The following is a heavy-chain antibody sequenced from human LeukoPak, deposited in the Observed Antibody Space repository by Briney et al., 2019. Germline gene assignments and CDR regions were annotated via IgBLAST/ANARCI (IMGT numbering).Heavy chain of an antibody. CDR1: GFTFDDYA. CDR3: AKETTYYYYMDV. CDR2: ISWNSGSI. V-gene: IGHV3-9*01. D-gene: IGHD2/OR15-2a*01. J-gene: IGHJ6*03. Sequence: SGGSLRLSCAASGFTFDDYAMHWVRQAPGKGLEWVSGISWNSGSIGYADSVKGRFTISRDNAKNSLYLQMNSLRAEDTALYYCAKETTYYYYMDVWGKGTTVTISS.